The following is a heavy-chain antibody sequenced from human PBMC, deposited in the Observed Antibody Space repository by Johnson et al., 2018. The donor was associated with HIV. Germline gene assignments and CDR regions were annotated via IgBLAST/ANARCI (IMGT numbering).Heavy chain of an antibody. J-gene: IGHJ3*02. Sequence: QVLLVESGGGVVQPGRSLRLSCAASGFTFSSYGMHWVRQAPGKGLEWVAFIRYDGSYRYYADSVKGRFTISRDNSKNTLYLQMNSLRTEDTAVYYCARVALVVYAFDIWGQGTMVTVSS. V-gene: IGHV3-30*02. CDR3: ARVALVVYAFDI. CDR2: IRYDGSYR. CDR1: GFTFSSYG. D-gene: IGHD2-15*01.